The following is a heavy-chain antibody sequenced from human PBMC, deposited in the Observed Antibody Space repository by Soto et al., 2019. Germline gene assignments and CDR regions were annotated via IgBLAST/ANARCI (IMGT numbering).Heavy chain of an antibody. Sequence: GGSLRLSCEASRFTFSSYAMSWVRQAPGKGLEWVSVIGISSSTTYYADFVKGRFTISRDNSKNTLFLQMNSLRADDTAVYYCAKDAPGSPRGAFDIWGQGTMVTVSS. CDR3: AKDAPGSPRGAFDI. CDR2: IGISSSTT. V-gene: IGHV3-23*01. CDR1: RFTFSSYA. J-gene: IGHJ3*02.